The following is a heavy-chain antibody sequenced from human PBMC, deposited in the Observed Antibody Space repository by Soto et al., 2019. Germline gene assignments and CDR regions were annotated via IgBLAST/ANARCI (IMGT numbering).Heavy chain of an antibody. J-gene: IGHJ5*02. D-gene: IGHD6-13*01. V-gene: IGHV4-34*01. CDR3: ARGRGAWYLNWFAP. Sequence: PSETLSLTCAVYGGSFSGYYWSWIRQPPGKGLEWIGEINHSGSTNYNPSLKSRVTISVDTSKNQFSLKLSSVTAADTAVYYCARGRGAWYLNWFAPWGQGTLVTVSS. CDR2: INHSGST. CDR1: GGSFSGYY.